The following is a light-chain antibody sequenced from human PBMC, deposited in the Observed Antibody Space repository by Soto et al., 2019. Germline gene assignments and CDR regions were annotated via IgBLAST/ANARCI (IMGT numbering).Light chain of an antibody. CDR3: QQLNSYPRT. V-gene: IGKV1-9*01. CDR1: QGISSY. J-gene: IGKJ1*01. CDR2: PAS. Sequence: IQLTQSPSSLSASVGDRVTITCRARQGISSYLSWYQQKPGKAPKLLIYPASTLQSGVPSRFIPSRLWTNLTRTIGRLQPEDFATYYCQQLNSYPRTFGQATKVEI.